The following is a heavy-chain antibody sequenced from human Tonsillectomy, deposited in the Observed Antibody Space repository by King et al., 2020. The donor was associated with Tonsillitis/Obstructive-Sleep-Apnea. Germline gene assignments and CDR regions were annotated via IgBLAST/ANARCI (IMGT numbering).Heavy chain of an antibody. Sequence: VQLQESGPGLVKPPETLSLTCTISGGSITTYYWSWIRQPPGKGLEWIGYIHYSWITNYNPSFKSRVAISVDTHKNQFSLKLNSVTAADTALYFCARGHTAFFDSWGPGILVTVSS. CDR1: GGSITTYY. V-gene: IGHV4-59*01. D-gene: IGHD2-21*02. CDR3: ARGHTAFFDS. CDR2: IHYSWIT. J-gene: IGHJ4*02.